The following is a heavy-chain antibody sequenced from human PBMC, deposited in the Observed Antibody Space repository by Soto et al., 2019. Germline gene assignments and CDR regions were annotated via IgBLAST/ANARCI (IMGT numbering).Heavy chain of an antibody. J-gene: IGHJ4*02. Sequence: QVQLVESGGGVVQPGRSLRLSCAASGFTFSSYAMHWVRQAPGKGLEWVAVISYDGSNKYYADSVKGRFTISRDNSKNPLYLQMNSLRAEDTAVYYCASLYSSSGGTLIDYWGQGTLVTVSS. CDR2: ISYDGSNK. D-gene: IGHD6-6*01. V-gene: IGHV3-30-3*01. CDR3: ASLYSSSGGTLIDY. CDR1: GFTFSSYA.